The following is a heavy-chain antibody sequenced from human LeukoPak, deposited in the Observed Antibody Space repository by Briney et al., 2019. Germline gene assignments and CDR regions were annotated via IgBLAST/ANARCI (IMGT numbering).Heavy chain of an antibody. CDR3: AKDRVAVAGLYNWFDP. CDR2: ISGSGGST. CDR1: GGTFSSYA. Sequence: SCKASGGTFSSYAMSWVRQAPGKGLEWVSAISGSGGSTYYADSVKGRFTISRDNSKNTLYLQMNSLKAEDTAVYYCAKDRVAVAGLYNWFDPWGQGTLVTVSS. V-gene: IGHV3-23*01. D-gene: IGHD6-19*01. J-gene: IGHJ5*02.